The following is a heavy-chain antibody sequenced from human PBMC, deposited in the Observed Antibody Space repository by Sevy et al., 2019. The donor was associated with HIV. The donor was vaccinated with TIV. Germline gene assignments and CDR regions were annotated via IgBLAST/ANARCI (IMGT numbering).Heavy chain of an antibody. J-gene: IGHJ6*02. CDR2: SYYSGST. CDR3: ARASPDYYYGMDV. Sequence: SETLSLTCTVSGDSISGYYRSWIRQPPGKGLEWIGYSYYSGSTTYNPSLKSRVTISVDTSKNQFYLKLGSVTAADTAVYYCARASPDYYYGMDVWGQGPTVTVSS. CDR1: GDSISGYY. V-gene: IGHV4-59*01.